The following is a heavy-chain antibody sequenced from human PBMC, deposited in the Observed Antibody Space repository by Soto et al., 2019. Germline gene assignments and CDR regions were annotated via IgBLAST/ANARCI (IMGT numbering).Heavy chain of an antibody. CDR2: ISGSGGST. D-gene: IGHD3-10*01. CDR3: AKDSPATMVRGVTYFDY. Sequence: EVQLLESGGGLVQPGGSLRLSCAASGFTFSSYAMSWVRQAPGKGLEWVSAISGSGGSTYYADSVKGRFTIPRDNSKNTLYLQMNSLRAEDTAVYYCAKDSPATMVRGVTYFDYWGQGTLVTVSS. J-gene: IGHJ4*02. V-gene: IGHV3-23*01. CDR1: GFTFSSYA.